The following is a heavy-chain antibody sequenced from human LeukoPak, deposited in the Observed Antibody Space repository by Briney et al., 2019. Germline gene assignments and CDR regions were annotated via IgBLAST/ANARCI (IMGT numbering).Heavy chain of an antibody. D-gene: IGHD3-10*01. CDR3: ARDSLSLDYFDY. V-gene: IGHV3-53*01. CDR1: GFTVSSNY. J-gene: IGHJ4*02. CDR2: IYSGGST. Sequence: GSLRLSCAASGFTVSSNYMSWVRQAPGKGLEWVSVIYSGGSTYYADSVKGRFTISRDNSKNTLYLQMNSLRAEDTAVYYCARDSLSLDYFDYWGQGTLVTVSS.